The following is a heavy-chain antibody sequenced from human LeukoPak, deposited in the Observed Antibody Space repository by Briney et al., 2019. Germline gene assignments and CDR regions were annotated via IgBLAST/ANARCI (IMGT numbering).Heavy chain of an antibody. CDR1: GGSISRSSYY. J-gene: IGHJ4*02. CDR3: ARLSGSYPETDY. Sequence: SETLSLICNVSGGSISRSSYYWGWIRQPPGKGLDWIGSIHYTGSTYYNPSLKSRVTISVDTSKNQFSLKLSSVTAADTAVYYCARLSGSYPETDYWGQGTLVTVSS. CDR2: IHYTGST. D-gene: IGHD1-26*01. V-gene: IGHV4-39*01.